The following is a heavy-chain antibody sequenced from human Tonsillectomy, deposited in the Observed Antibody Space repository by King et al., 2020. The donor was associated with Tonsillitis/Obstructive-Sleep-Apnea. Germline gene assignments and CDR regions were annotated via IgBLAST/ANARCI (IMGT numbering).Heavy chain of an antibody. V-gene: IGHV3-74*01. CDR2: INSDGSST. CDR3: AREEGSGSYFDY. D-gene: IGHD1-26*01. Sequence: VQLVESGGGLVQPGGSLRLSCAASGFTFSSYWMHWARQAPGKGLVWVSRINSDGSSTSFADSVKGRFTISRDNAKNTLYLQMTSLRAADTAVYYCAREEGSGSYFDYWGQGTLVTVSS. CDR1: GFTFSSYW. J-gene: IGHJ4*02.